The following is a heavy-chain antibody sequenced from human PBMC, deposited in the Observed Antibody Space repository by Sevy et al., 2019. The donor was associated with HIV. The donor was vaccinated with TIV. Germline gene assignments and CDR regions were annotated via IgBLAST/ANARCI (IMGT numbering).Heavy chain of an antibody. J-gene: IGHJ4*02. Sequence: ASVKVSCKASGYTFTSYAMHWVRQAPGQRLEWMGWINAGNGNTKYSQKFQGRVTITRDTSASTAYMELSSLRSEDTAGYYCARAIVVVPAAMPGVLFDYWGQGTLVTVSS. D-gene: IGHD2-2*01. CDR3: ARAIVVVPAAMPGVLFDY. CDR1: GYTFTSYA. CDR2: INAGNGNT. V-gene: IGHV1-3*01.